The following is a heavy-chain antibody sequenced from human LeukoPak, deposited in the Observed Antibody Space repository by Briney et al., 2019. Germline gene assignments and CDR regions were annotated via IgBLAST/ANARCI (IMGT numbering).Heavy chain of an antibody. Sequence: GGSLRLSCAPSGFTFSDYYMTWIRHAPGKGLEWVSYISFSSSYTNYADSVKGRLTISRDNAKNSLYLQMNNLRAEDTAVYYCVRRPEAGDYWGQGTLVTVSS. D-gene: IGHD6-13*01. CDR1: GFTFSDYY. V-gene: IGHV3-11*03. CDR2: ISFSSSYT. J-gene: IGHJ4*02. CDR3: VRRPEAGDY.